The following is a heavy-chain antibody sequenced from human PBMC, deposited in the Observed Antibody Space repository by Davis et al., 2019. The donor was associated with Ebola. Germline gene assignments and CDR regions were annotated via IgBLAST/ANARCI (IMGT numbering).Heavy chain of an antibody. J-gene: IGHJ4*02. Sequence: ASVKVSCKASGYTFTSYYMHWVRQAPGQGLEWMGWINPNSGGTNYAQKFQGWVTMTRDTSISTAYMELSRLRSDDPAGYYCARGGGSSKRTMGYWGQGTLVTVSS. CDR2: INPNSGGT. CDR1: GYTFTSYY. CDR3: ARGGGSSKRTMGY. V-gene: IGHV1-2*04. D-gene: IGHD1-26*01.